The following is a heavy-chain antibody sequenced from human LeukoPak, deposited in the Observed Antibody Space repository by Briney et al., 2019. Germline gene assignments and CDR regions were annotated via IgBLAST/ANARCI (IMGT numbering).Heavy chain of an antibody. CDR1: GFTVSSNS. Sequence: GGSLRLSCTVSGFTVSSNSWSWVRQAPGKGLEWVSFIYSGGNTHYSDSVKGRFTISRDNSKNTLYLQMNSLRAEDTAVYYCAKEKRDYYDSGSYWVSYYYYYMDVWGKGTTVTVSS. D-gene: IGHD3-10*01. CDR3: AKEKRDYYDSGSYWVSYYYYYMDV. J-gene: IGHJ6*03. V-gene: IGHV3-53*05. CDR2: IYSGGNT.